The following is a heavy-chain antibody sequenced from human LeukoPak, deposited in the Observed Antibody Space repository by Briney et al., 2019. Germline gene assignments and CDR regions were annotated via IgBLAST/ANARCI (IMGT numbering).Heavy chain of an antibody. CDR3: AKEHSSGWSRNAFDI. CDR2: INQDGSDK. Sequence: GGSLRLSCAASGFTFSSYWMNWVRQAPGKGLEWVANINQDGSDKYYVDSVKGRFTISRDNAKNSLYLQMNSLRAEDTAVYYCAKEHSSGWSRNAFDIWGQGTMVTVSS. CDR1: GFTFSSYW. D-gene: IGHD6-19*01. J-gene: IGHJ3*02. V-gene: IGHV3-7*03.